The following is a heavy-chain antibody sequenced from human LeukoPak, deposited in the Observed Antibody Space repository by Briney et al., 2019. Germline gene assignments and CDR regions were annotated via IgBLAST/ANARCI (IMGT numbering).Heavy chain of an antibody. CDR3: ASLTVTMSGSYYYYYGMDV. CDR2: IYYSGST. J-gene: IGHJ6*02. Sequence: PSETLSLTCTVSGCSISSSSYYWGWIRPPPGKGLEWIGRIYYSGSTYYNPSLKSRVTISVDTSKNQFSLKLSSVTAADTAVYYCASLTVTMSGSYYYYYGMDVWGQGTTVTVSS. CDR1: GCSISSSSYY. D-gene: IGHD4-17*01. V-gene: IGHV4-39*01.